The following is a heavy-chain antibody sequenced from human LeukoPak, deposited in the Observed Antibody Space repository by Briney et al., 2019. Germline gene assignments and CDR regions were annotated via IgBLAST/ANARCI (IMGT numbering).Heavy chain of an antibody. D-gene: IGHD3-16*01. CDR3: ARVPYYDYVWGSFDY. CDR2: IYYSGST. J-gene: IGHJ4*02. V-gene: IGHV4-30-4*01. CDR1: GGSICSGDYY. Sequence: SQTLSLTCTVSGGSICSGDYYWSWIRQPPGKGLEWIGYIYYSGSTYYNPSLKSRVTISVDTSKNQFSLKLSSVTAADTAVYYCARVPYYDYVWGSFDYWGQGTLVTVSS.